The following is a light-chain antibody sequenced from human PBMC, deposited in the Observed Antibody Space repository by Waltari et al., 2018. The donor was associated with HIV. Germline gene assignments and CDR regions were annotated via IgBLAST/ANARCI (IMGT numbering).Light chain of an antibody. CDR1: SSNIGAGYD. Sequence: QSVLTQPPSVSGAPGQRVTIPCPGSSSNIGAGYDVHWYQQFPGTAPKVLIYGNTYRPSGVPDRFSGSKSGSSASLLITGLQAEDDADYYCQSYDISLSGWVFGGGTKLTVL. CDR3: QSYDISLSGWV. V-gene: IGLV1-40*01. J-gene: IGLJ3*02. CDR2: GNT.